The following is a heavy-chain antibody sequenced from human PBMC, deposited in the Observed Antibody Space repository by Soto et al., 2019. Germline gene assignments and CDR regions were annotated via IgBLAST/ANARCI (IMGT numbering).Heavy chain of an antibody. D-gene: IGHD3-16*01. CDR2: ISTAGDT. J-gene: IGHJ6*02. Sequence: GGSLRLSCAASGFGFNGYDLHWVRQAPGKNLEWVAAISTAGDTYYLGSVKGRFTISREDAKNSLSLQMNSLRVGDTAVYYCARGGDRFDGMDVWGQGTTVTVS. CDR1: GFGFNGYD. CDR3: ARGGDRFDGMDV. V-gene: IGHV3-13*01.